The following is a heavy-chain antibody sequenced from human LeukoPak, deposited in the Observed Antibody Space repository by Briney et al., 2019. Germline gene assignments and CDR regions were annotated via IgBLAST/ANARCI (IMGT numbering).Heavy chain of an antibody. J-gene: IGHJ4*02. V-gene: IGHV3-7*03. CDR1: GFTISTYC. CDR2: IKQDGSEK. Sequence: WGSLSLSCAASGFTISTYCMSWVRQAPGKGLEWVAKIKQDGSEKYYVDSVKGRFTISRDNAKNSLYLQMNSLRAEDTAVYYCAKDQRRRIVVVYFDYWGQGTLVTVSS. D-gene: IGHD3-22*01. CDR3: AKDQRRRIVVVYFDY.